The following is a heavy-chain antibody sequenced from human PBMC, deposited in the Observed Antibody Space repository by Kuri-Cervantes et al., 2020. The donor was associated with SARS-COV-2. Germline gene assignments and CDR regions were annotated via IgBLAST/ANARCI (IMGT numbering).Heavy chain of an antibody. J-gene: IGHJ2*01. CDR3: ARPYGDDLNWYFDL. Sequence: SETLSLTCAVYGGSFSGYYWSWIRQPPGKGLEWIGEINHSGSTNYNPSLKSRVTISVDTSKNQFSLKLSSVTAADTAVYYRARPYGDDLNWYFDLWGRGTLVTVSS. CDR1: GGSFSGYY. V-gene: IGHV4-34*01. CDR2: INHSGST. D-gene: IGHD4-17*01.